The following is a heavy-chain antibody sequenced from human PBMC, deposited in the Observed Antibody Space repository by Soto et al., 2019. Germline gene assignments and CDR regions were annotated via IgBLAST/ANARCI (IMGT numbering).Heavy chain of an antibody. Sequence: PSETLSLTCTVAGGSISTSGYYWAWIRQPPGKGLEWLGYIYYSGSTYYNPSLKSRVTISVDTSKNQFSLKLSSVTAADTAVYYCASAGYCSGGSCYSWFDYWGQGTLVTVSS. J-gene: IGHJ4*02. CDR3: ASAGYCSGGSCYSWFDY. D-gene: IGHD2-15*01. CDR1: GGSISTSGYY. V-gene: IGHV4-30-4*08. CDR2: IYYSGST.